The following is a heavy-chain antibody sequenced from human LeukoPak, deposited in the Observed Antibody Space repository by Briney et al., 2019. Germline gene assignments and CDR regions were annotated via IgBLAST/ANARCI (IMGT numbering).Heavy chain of an antibody. J-gene: IGHJ4*02. D-gene: IGHD3-22*01. V-gene: IGHV3-23*01. CDR1: GFTFSSYA. CDR2: ISGSGGST. CDR3: ARGGSYFDISGYYFY. Sequence: PGGSLRLSCAASGFTFSSYAMSWVRQAPGKGLEWVSVISGSGGSTYYADSVKGRFTISRDNSKNTLYLQMNSLRTEDTAVYYCARGGSYFDISGYYFYWGQGTLVTVSS.